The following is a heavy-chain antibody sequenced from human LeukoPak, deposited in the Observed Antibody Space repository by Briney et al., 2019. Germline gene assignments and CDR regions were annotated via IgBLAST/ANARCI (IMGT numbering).Heavy chain of an antibody. CDR2: MNPNSGNT. CDR3: ARRAVSRNQLDY. CDR1: GYTFISYD. V-gene: IGHV1-8*01. D-gene: IGHD6-19*01. Sequence: GASVKVSCKASGYTFISYDINWVRQATGQGLEWMGWMNPNSGNTGSAQKFQGRVTMTRNTSISTAYMELSSLKSEDTAVYYCARRAVSRNQLDYWGQGTLVTVSS. J-gene: IGHJ4*02.